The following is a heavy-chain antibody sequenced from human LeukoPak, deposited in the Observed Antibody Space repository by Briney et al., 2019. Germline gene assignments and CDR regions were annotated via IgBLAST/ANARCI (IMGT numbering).Heavy chain of an antibody. D-gene: IGHD2-15*01. V-gene: IGHV3-23*01. CDR3: AKNGDRGAYCSGGTCYPYYYYYMDV. CDR2: ISTTGGTT. J-gene: IGHJ6*03. CDR1: GLTFSGYG. Sequence: GGSLRLSCAASGLTFSGYGMSWVRQAPGRGLEWVSAISTTGGTTYYADSVRGRSTISRDNSRNTLYLQMNSLRAEDTAIYYCAKNGDRGAYCSGGTCYPYYYYYMDVWGKGTTVTISS.